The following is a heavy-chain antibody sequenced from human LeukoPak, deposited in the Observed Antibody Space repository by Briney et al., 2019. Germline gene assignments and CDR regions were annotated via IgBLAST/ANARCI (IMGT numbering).Heavy chain of an antibody. CDR2: IRFDGSNK. D-gene: IGHD5-24*01. V-gene: IGHV3-30*02. J-gene: IGHJ4*02. Sequence: GGSLRLSCAASGFTFSSYSMNWVRQAPGKGLEWVAFIRFDGSNKYYADSVKGRFTISRDNSKNTLYLQMNSLRPEDAAVYYCAKEGMAPFDIWGQGTLVTVSS. CDR1: GFTFSSYS. CDR3: AKEGMAPFDI.